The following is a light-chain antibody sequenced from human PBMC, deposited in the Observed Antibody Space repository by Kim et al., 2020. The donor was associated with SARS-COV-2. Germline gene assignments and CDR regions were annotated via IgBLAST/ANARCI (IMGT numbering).Light chain of an antibody. V-gene: IGKV1-5*03. J-gene: IGKJ4*01. Sequence: ASVGDRVKIACRASQSIVVWLAWYQQKPGKAPMLVIYKASSLESGVPSRFSGSGSGTEFTLTISSLHPDDLGTYFCQQYSNYPLTFGGGTKLDIK. CDR3: QQYSNYPLT. CDR1: QSIVVW. CDR2: KAS.